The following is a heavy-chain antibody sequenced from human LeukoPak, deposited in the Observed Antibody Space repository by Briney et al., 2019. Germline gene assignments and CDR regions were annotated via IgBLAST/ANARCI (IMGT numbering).Heavy chain of an antibody. J-gene: IGHJ4*02. CDR2: IYYSGST. V-gene: IGHV4-59*01. CDR3: ARTSSLTELSFDY. Sequence: SETLSLTCTVSGGSISSYYWSWIRQPPWKGLEWIGYIYYSGSTNYNPSLKSRVTISVDTSKNQFSLKLSSVTAADTAVYYCARTSSLTELSFDYWGQGTLVTVSS. CDR1: GGSISSYY. D-gene: IGHD1-26*01.